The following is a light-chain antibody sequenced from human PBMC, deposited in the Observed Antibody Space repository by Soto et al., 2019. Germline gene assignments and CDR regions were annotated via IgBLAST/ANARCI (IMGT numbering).Light chain of an antibody. Sequence: QSVLTQPPSVSGAPGQRVTISCTGSSSNIGAGYDVHWYQQLPGTAPKLLIYGNNNRPSGVPDRFSGSKSGTSAFLAITGLQAEGEADYYCQSYDSSLSGYVFGTGTKLTVL. CDR1: SSNIGAGYD. V-gene: IGLV1-40*01. CDR2: GNN. J-gene: IGLJ1*01. CDR3: QSYDSSLSGYV.